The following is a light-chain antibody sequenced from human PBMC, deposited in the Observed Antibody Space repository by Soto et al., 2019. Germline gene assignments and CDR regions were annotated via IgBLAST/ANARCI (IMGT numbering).Light chain of an antibody. V-gene: IGLV2-8*01. Sequence: GQSVTVSCTGTSSDVGGYNYVSWFQQHPGKAPKLIIHEVNQRPSGVPDRFSGSKSGNTASLTVSGLQAEDEGTYYCSSYGGYNNVVFGTGTKVTVL. J-gene: IGLJ1*01. CDR1: SSDVGGYNY. CDR2: EVN. CDR3: SSYGGYNNVV.